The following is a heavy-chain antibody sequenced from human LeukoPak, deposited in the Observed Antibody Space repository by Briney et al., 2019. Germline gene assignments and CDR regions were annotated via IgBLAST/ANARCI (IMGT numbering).Heavy chain of an antibody. CDR2: INHSGST. J-gene: IGHJ6*02. Sequence: SKTLSLTCAVYGGSFSGYYWSWIRQPPGKGLEWIGEINHSGSTNYNPSLKSRVTISVDTSKNQFSLKLSSVTAADTAVYYCATPYGMDVWGQGTTVTVSS. CDR3: ATPYGMDV. V-gene: IGHV4-34*01. CDR1: GGSFSGYY.